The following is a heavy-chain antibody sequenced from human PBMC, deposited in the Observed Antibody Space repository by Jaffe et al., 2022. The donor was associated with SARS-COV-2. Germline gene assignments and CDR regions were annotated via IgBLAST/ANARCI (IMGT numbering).Heavy chain of an antibody. Sequence: EVQLLESGGGLAQPGGSLRLSCAASGFTFSSYPLSWVRQAPGKGPEWVSAIGGSGRLTLYADSVKGRFTISRDNSKNILYLQMNSLRVEDTAMYYCAKKEGGNKPFENWGQGTLVTVSS. CDR2: IGGSGRLT. CDR3: AKKEGGNKPFEN. J-gene: IGHJ4*02. V-gene: IGHV3-23*01. D-gene: IGHD3-16*01. CDR1: GFTFSSYP.